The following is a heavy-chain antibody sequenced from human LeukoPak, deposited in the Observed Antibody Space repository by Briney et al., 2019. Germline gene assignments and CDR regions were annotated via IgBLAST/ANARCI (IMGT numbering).Heavy chain of an antibody. CDR3: ARNPPPRLLPDAFDI. CDR2: IYSGGST. J-gene: IGHJ3*02. CDR1: GFTVSSNY. Sequence: PGGSLRLSCAASGFTVSSNYMSWVRQAPGKGLEWVSVIYSGGSTYYADSVKGRFTISRDNSKNTLYLQMNSLRAEDTAVYYCARNPPPRLLPDAFDIWGQGTMVTVSS. V-gene: IGHV3-53*01.